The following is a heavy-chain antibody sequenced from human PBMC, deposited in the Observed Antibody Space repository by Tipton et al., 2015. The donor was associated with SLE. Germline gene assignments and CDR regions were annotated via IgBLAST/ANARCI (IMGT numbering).Heavy chain of an antibody. CDR3: ARGIVLMATVWWQQLVRGHWFDP. CDR2: INHSGST. CDR1: GGSFSGYY. D-gene: IGHD6-13*01. V-gene: IGHV4-34*01. J-gene: IGHJ5*02. Sequence: TLSLTCAVYGGSFSGYYWSWIRQPPGKGLEWIGEINHSGSTNYNPSLKSRVTISVDTSKNQFSLKLSSVTAADTAVYYCARGIVLMATVWWQQLVRGHWFDPWGPGTLVTVSS.